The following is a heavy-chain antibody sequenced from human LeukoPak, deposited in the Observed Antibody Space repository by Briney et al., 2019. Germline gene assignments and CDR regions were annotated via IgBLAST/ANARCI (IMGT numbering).Heavy chain of an antibody. J-gene: IGHJ4*02. CDR1: GFTFSSYA. D-gene: IGHD2-21*02. CDR3: AKVAYCGGDCYSDY. CDR2: ISGSGGST. Sequence: GGSLRLPCAAPGFTFSSYAMSWVRQAPGKGLEWVSAISGSGGSTHYADSVKGRFTISRDNSKNTLYLQMNSLRAEDTAVYYCAKVAYCGGDCYSDYWGQGTLVTVSS. V-gene: IGHV3-23*01.